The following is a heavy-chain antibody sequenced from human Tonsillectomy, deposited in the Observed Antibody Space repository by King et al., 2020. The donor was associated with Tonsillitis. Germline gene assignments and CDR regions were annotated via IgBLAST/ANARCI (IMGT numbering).Heavy chain of an antibody. J-gene: IGHJ4*02. D-gene: IGHD5-18*01. CDR1: GYTFTGYY. V-gene: IGHV1-2*02. Sequence: VQLVESGAEVKKPGASVKVSCKASGYTFTGYYIHWVRQAPGQGLEWMGWINPNSGGTNYAQMFHTRFTMTRDASVNTAYMELSRLRSDDTAVYYCARDVGGYSYGLFNYWGQGTLVTVSS. CDR3: ARDVGGYSYGLFNY. CDR2: INPNSGGT.